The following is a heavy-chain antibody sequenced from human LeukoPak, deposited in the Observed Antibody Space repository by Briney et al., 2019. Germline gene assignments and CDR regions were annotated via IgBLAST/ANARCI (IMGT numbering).Heavy chain of an antibody. J-gene: IGHJ4*02. Sequence: PGRSLRLSCAASGFTFSSYAMHTVRQAPGQGLEWVAVISYDGSNKYYADSVKGRFTISRDNSKNTLYLQMTSLRAEDTAVYCCDRGFTCYFDYWGQGTLVTVSS. CDR2: ISYDGSNK. CDR3: DRGFTCYFDY. D-gene: IGHD3-10*01. V-gene: IGHV3-30-3*01. CDR1: GFTFSSYA.